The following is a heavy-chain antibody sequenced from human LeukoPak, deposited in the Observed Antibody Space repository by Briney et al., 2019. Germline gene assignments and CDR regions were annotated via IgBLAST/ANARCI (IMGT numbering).Heavy chain of an antibody. J-gene: IGHJ4*02. CDR2: IHYSGTT. CDR3: ARLGRDGVNFHLAY. V-gene: IGHV4-59*08. D-gene: IGHD5-24*01. Sequence: PSETLSLTCTVSGGSISGYYWSWIRQPPGKGLECIGYIHYSGTTTYNPSLTSRVTISVDTSKNQFSLKMNSVTAADTAVYYCARLGRDGVNFHLAYWGQGSLVTVAS. CDR1: GGSISGYY.